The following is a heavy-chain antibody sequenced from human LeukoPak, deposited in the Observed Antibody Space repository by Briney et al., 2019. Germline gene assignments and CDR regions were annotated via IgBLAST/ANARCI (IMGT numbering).Heavy chain of an antibody. V-gene: IGHV3-74*01. J-gene: IGHJ4*02. CDR3: ASGIRERGFDY. CDR2: INTDGSST. Sequence: GGSLRLSCAASGFIFSSYWMHWVRHAPRKGLAWVSRINTDGSSTSYADSVKGRFTISRDNAKNSLYLQMNSLRAEDTALYFCASGIRERGFDYWGQGTLVTVSS. CDR1: GFIFSSYW. D-gene: IGHD1-1*01.